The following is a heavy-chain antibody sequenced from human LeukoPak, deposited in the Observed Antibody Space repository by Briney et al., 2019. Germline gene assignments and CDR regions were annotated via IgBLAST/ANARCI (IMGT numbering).Heavy chain of an antibody. CDR2: ISGSSSYI. D-gene: IGHD5-18*01. CDR1: GFTFSPYT. CDR3: ARAGWIQLWYFDY. J-gene: IGHJ4*02. V-gene: IGHV3-21*01. Sequence: GGSLRLSCAASGFTFSPYTMNWVRQAPGKGLEWVSSISGSSSYIYYADSVKGRFTISRDNAKNSLYLQMNSLRAEDTAVYYCARAGWIQLWYFDYWGQGTLVTVSS.